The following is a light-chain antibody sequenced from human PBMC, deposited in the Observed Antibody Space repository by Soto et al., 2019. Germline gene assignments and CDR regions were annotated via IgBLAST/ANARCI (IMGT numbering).Light chain of an antibody. CDR3: QQYYSTPLT. CDR2: WAS. J-gene: IGKJ4*01. Sequence: DIVMTQSPDSLAVSLGERATINCKSSQSILYSSSNQNYLAWYQQRAGQPPKLLIYWASTRESGVPDRFNGSGSGTDFTLTISSLQAEDVAVYYCQQYYSTPLTFGGGTKVEI. V-gene: IGKV4-1*01. CDR1: QSILYSSSNQNY.